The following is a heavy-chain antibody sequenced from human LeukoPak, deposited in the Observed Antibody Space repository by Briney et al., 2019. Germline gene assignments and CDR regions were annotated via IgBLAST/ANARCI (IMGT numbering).Heavy chain of an antibody. Sequence: GGSLRLSCAASGFSFSTYAMTWVRQAPGKGLEWISGISGSGGSTYYADSVKGRFTISRDNSKNTLYLQMNSLRAEDTAVYYCARGGSSSLYLPFDCRGQRRLVSVSS. CDR2: ISGSGGST. CDR1: GFSFSTYA. J-gene: IGHJ4*01. V-gene: IGHV3-23*01. D-gene: IGHD6-13*01. CDR3: ARGGSSSLYLPFDC.